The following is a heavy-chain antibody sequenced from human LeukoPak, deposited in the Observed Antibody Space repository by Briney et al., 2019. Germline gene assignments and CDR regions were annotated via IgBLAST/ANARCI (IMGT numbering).Heavy chain of an antibody. J-gene: IGHJ4*02. D-gene: IGHD3-9*01. CDR3: ARRGILTGYMFDY. CDR1: GYTFTSYY. Sequence: ASVKVSCKASGYTFTSYYMHWVRQAPGQGLEWMGIINPSGGSTTYAQKFQGRVTMTSDTSASTAYMELSSLRSDDTAVYYCARRGILTGYMFDYWGQGTLVTVSS. CDR2: INPSGGST. V-gene: IGHV1-46*03.